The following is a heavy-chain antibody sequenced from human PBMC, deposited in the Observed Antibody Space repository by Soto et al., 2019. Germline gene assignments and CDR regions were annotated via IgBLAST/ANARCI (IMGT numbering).Heavy chain of an antibody. CDR3: TRHRIIWANHVTTAISNDGFDI. V-gene: IGHV3-30*03. CDR1: GFTFSSYG. CDR2: ISYDGSNK. Sequence: GGSRGLSGAASGFTFSSYGMHWVRQAPGKGLEWVAVISYDGSNKYYADSVKGRFTISRDDSKNTTYLQMNSLKTEDTAIYYCTRHRIIWANHVTTAISNDGFDIWGQGTMVTVSS. D-gene: IGHD4-17*01. J-gene: IGHJ3*02.